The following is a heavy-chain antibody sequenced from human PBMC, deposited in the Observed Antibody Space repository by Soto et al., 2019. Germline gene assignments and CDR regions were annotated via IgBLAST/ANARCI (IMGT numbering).Heavy chain of an antibody. Sequence: ASVKVSCKASGYTFTGYYMHWVRQAPGQGLEWMGWINPNSGGTNYAQKFQGWVTMTRDTSISTAYMELSRLRSDDTAVYYCARDREYCSGGSCYNTTQYYYGMDVWGQGTTVTVSS. V-gene: IGHV1-2*04. D-gene: IGHD2-15*01. CDR2: INPNSGGT. CDR1: GYTFTGYY. CDR3: ARDREYCSGGSCYNTTQYYYGMDV. J-gene: IGHJ6*02.